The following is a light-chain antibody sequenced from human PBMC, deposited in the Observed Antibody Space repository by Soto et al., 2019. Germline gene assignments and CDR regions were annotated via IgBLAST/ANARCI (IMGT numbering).Light chain of an antibody. CDR1: SSDFGSYEF. V-gene: IGLV2-23*01. J-gene: IGLJ1*01. CDR2: ERD. CDR3: CSFTSRRTHV. Sequence: QSLLTQPASVCGSPGQSITISCTGTSSDFGSYEFVSWYQQHPGKVPTLIIYERDKRPSGVSHLFSGSNSGNPASLTLSALHAEEPAHYYCCSFTSRRTHVFGTGTKV.